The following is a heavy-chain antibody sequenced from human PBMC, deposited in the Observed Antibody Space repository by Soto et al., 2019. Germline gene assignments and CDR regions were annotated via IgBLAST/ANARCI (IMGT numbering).Heavy chain of an antibody. CDR2: IIPVFGTA. Sequence: QVQLVQSGAEVKKPGSSVRVSCKASGGTLSNYGISWVRQAPGQGLEWMGGIIPVFGTANYAQKFQGRVTITADESKSTVYMDVTSLRSEDTAVDYCSRGDATKIVVTTDYAMDVWGQGTTVSVSS. CDR1: GGTLSNYG. CDR3: SRGDATKIVVTTDYAMDV. D-gene: IGHD4-17*01. V-gene: IGHV1-69*12. J-gene: IGHJ6*02.